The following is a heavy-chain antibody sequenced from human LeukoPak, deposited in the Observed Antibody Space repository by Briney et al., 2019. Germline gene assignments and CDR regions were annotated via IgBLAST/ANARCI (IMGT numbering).Heavy chain of an antibody. CDR2: ISGSSGST. CDR1: GFTFSSYA. CDR3: AKSFGDYGDYVSPFGY. J-gene: IGHJ4*02. D-gene: IGHD4-17*01. Sequence: GGSLRLSCAASGFTFSSYAMSWVRQAPGKGLEWVSAISGSSGSTYYADSVKGRFTISRDNSKNTLYLQMNSLRAEDTAVYYCAKSFGDYGDYVSPFGYWGQGTLVTVSS. V-gene: IGHV3-23*01.